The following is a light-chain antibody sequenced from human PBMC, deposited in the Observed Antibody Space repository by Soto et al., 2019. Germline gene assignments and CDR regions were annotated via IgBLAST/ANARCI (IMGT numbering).Light chain of an antibody. CDR3: QQYGSSPWT. CDR1: QSVSSN. CDR2: GAS. Sequence: EIVMTHAPATLAVSPVERATLSCRASQSVSSNLAWYQQKPGQAPRLLIYGASTRATGIPDRFSGSGSGTDFTLTISRLEPEDFAVYYCQQYGSSPWTFGQGTKVDIK. J-gene: IGKJ1*01. V-gene: IGKV3-20*01.